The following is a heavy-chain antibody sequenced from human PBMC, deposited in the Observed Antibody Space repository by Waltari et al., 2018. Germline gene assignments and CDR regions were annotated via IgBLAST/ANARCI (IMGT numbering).Heavy chain of an antibody. CDR2: ISSSGSRI. D-gene: IGHD3-10*01. V-gene: IGHV3-48*03. J-gene: IGHJ4*02. CDR3: ARDDHGSGRRFEY. Sequence: DVQLVESGGGLVPPGGSLRLPCAASGFSFGASEMNWARQAPGKGLEWVSYISSSGSRIEYADSVQGRFTVSRDNARNSLYLQMNSLRAADTAVYYCARDDHGSGRRFEYWGQGTLVTVSS. CDR1: GFSFGASE.